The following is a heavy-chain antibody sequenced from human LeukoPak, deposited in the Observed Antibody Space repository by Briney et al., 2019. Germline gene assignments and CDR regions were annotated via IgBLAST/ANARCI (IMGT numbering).Heavy chain of an antibody. CDR3: ARAQRVGIFGVAYAYMDV. D-gene: IGHD3-3*01. Sequence: SETLSLTCAVSGGSISSYYWSWIRQHPGKGLEWIEYIYYSGSTYYNPSLKSRVTISVDTSKNQFSLKLSSVTAADTAVYYCARAQRVGIFGVAYAYMDVWGKGTTVTVSS. CDR1: GGSISSYY. V-gene: IGHV4-31*11. CDR2: IYYSGST. J-gene: IGHJ6*03.